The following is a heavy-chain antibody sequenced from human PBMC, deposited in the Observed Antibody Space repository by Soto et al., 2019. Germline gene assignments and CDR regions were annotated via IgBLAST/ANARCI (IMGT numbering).Heavy chain of an antibody. D-gene: IGHD2-8*01. CDR1: GACVSCTSAA. J-gene: IGHJ6*02. V-gene: IGHV6-1*01. CDR2: TIINSNWNN. Sequence: PSQTHSPSCAICGACVSCTSAAGQWVRQPRSKGIGELRRTIINSNWNNNYAVSVKSRVTINPDTSKNQFSLQLSSVTSEDTAVYYCARVVLNVSASHGTHCMDVWGQGTTVTVSS. CDR3: ARVVLNVSASHGTHCMDV.